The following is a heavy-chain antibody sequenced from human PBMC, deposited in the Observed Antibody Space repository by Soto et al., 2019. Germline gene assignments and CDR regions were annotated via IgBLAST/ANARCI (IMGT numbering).Heavy chain of an antibody. CDR2: IYPGDSRT. Sequence: GESQKISCKGSGYSFTTYWIAWVRQMPGKGLEWMGIIYPGDSRTTYSPSFQGQVIISADKSISTAYLQWSSLKASDTAMYYCAREGRVAAAGYYYYYGMDVWGQGTTVTVSS. CDR1: GYSFTTYW. J-gene: IGHJ6*02. V-gene: IGHV5-51*01. CDR3: AREGRVAAAGYYYYYGMDV. D-gene: IGHD6-13*01.